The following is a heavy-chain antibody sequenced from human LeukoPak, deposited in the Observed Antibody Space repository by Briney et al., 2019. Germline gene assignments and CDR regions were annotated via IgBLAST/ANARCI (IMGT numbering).Heavy chain of an antibody. CDR3: ARATAAGLGY. D-gene: IGHD6-13*01. Sequence: SETLSLTCTVSGGSISSYYWSWIRQPPGKGLEWIGYISYSGNTNYSPSLKSRVTISVDTSKNQFSLKLSAVTAADTAVYYCARATAAGLGYWGQGTLVTVSS. V-gene: IGHV4-59*01. CDR2: ISYSGNT. J-gene: IGHJ4*02. CDR1: GGSISSYY.